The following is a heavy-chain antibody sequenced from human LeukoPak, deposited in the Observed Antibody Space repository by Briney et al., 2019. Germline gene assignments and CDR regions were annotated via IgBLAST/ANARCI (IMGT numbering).Heavy chain of an antibody. D-gene: IGHD6-13*01. CDR3: ARRGGSSWSSFDY. V-gene: IGHV3-23*01. J-gene: IGHJ4*02. Sequence: GGSLRLSCAASGFIFDNYAMNWVRQAPGKGLEWLTGISGFGGSTYYAASAKGRFTISRDNSGNTLFLQLDNLRVEDTAVYYCARRGGSSWSSFDYWGQGSLVTVSS. CDR1: GFIFDNYA. CDR2: ISGFGGST.